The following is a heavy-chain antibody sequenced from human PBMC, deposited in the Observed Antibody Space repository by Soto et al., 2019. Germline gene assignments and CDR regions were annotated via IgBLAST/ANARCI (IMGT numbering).Heavy chain of an antibody. CDR1: GFTFSSYG. V-gene: IGHV3-33*01. CDR3: AREMVVAAPTAFDI. J-gene: IGHJ3*02. CDR2: IWYDGSNK. Sequence: PGGSLRLSCAASGFTFSSYGMHWVRQAPGKGLEWVAVIWYDGSNKYYADSVKGRFTISRDNPKNTLYLQMNSLRAEDTAVYYCAREMVVAAPTAFDIWGQGTMVTVSS. D-gene: IGHD2-15*01.